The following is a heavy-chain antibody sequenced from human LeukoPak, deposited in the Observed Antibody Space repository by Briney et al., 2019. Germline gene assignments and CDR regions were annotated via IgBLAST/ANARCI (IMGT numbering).Heavy chain of an antibody. CDR2: IRYDGSNK. Sequence: GSLRLSCAASGFTFSSYGMHWVRQAPGKGLEWVAFIRYDGSNKYYADSMKGRFTISRDNAKNTLNLQMNSLRAEDTAVYYCARDLGQYYDTSDNWFDPWGQGTLVTVSS. J-gene: IGHJ5*02. CDR1: GFTFSSYG. CDR3: ARDLGQYYDTSDNWFDP. D-gene: IGHD3-22*01. V-gene: IGHV3-30*02.